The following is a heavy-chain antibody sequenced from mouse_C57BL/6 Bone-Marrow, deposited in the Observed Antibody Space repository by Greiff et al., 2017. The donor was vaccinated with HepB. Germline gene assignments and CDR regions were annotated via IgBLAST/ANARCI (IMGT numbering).Heavy chain of an antibody. J-gene: IGHJ4*01. CDR2: IDPENGDT. D-gene: IGHD1-1*01. Sequence: EVKLMESGAELVRPGASVKLSCTASGFNIKDDYMHWVKQRPEQGLEWIGWIDPENGDTEYASKFQGKATITADTSSNTAYLQLSSLTSEDTAVYYCTTYATVVGDYAMDYWGQGTSVTVSS. V-gene: IGHV14-4*01. CDR1: GFNIKDDY. CDR3: TTYATVVGDYAMDY.